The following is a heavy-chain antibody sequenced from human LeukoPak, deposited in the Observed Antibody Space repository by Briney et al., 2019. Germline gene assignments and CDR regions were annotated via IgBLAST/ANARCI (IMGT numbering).Heavy chain of an antibody. CDR3: ARLGGDFYDSSGYSRDY. D-gene: IGHD3-22*01. J-gene: IGHJ4*02. Sequence: SGTLSLTCTVSGGSISSYYWSWIRQPPGKGLEWIGYIYYSGSTNYNPSLKSRVTISVDTSKNQFSLKLSSVTAADTAVYYCARLGGDFYDSSGYSRDYWGQGTLVTVSS. CDR2: IYYSGST. V-gene: IGHV4-59*01. CDR1: GGSISSYY.